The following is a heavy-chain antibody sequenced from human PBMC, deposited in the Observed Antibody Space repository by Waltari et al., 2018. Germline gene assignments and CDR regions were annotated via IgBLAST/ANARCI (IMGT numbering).Heavy chain of an antibody. J-gene: IGHJ4*02. V-gene: IGHV3-74*01. CDR2: IYTGASDT. Sequence: EVQLVESGGDLVQPGGSLRLSCAASGFAFSSSWMPWGGQTPGKGLVWVSRIYTGASDTYYADSVKGRFTISRDNAKNTLYLQMNSLRVEDTAVYYCTRGGVGYGNFEYWGLGTLVTVSS. CDR1: GFAFSSSW. D-gene: IGHD5-12*01. CDR3: TRGGVGYGNFEY.